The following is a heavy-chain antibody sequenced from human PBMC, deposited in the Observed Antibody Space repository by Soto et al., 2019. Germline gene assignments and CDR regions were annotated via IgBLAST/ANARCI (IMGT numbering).Heavy chain of an antibody. CDR2: IYYSGST. CDR3: ASLTYLEWLLPRDEYYFDY. V-gene: IGHV4-30-4*01. J-gene: IGHJ4*02. CDR1: GGSISSGDYY. Sequence: SETLSLTCTVSGGSISSGDYYWSWIRQPPGKGLEWIGYIYYSGSTYYNPSLKSRVTISVDTSKNQFSLKLSSVTAADTAVYYCASLTYLEWLLPRDEYYFDYWGQGTLVTVSS. D-gene: IGHD3-3*01.